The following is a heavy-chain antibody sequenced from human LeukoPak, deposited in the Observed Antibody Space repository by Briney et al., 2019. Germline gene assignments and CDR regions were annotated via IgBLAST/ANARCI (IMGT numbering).Heavy chain of an antibody. D-gene: IGHD3-10*01. CDR2: IYSGGTT. CDR3: ARKSDSLLVREGDC. Sequence: PGGSLRLSCAASGFTVNRNYMIWVRQAPGKGLECVSVIYSGGTTWYADSVKGRFTISRDTNTPYLQMNSLRAEDTAVYYCARKSDSLLVREGDCWGQGTLVTVSS. CDR1: GFTVNRNY. J-gene: IGHJ4*02. V-gene: IGHV3-66*01.